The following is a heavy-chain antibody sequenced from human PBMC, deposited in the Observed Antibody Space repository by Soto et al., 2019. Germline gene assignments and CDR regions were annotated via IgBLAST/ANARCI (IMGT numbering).Heavy chain of an antibody. CDR2: ISGSGGST. CDR3: AMGFAY. CDR1: GFTFSSYA. Sequence: SVRLSCAASGFTFSSYAMSWVRQCPGKGLEWVSAISGSGGSTYYADSVKGRFTISRDDSKNTLHLQMNSLRAEDTAVYYCAMGFAYWGQGHLATLYS. J-gene: IGHJ4*02. V-gene: IGHV3-23*01.